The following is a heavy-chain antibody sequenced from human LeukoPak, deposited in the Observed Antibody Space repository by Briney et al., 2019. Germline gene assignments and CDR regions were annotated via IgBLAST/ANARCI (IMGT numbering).Heavy chain of an antibody. CDR1: GYTFTGYY. Sequence: GASVKVSCKVSGYTFTGYYMHWVRQAPGQGREWMGWINPNSGGTNYAQKFQGRVTMTRDTSISTAYMELSRLRSDDTAVYYCARESGYYDANGWFDPWGQGTLVTVSS. CDR2: INPNSGGT. CDR3: ARESGYYDANGWFDP. V-gene: IGHV1-2*02. J-gene: IGHJ5*02. D-gene: IGHD5-12*01.